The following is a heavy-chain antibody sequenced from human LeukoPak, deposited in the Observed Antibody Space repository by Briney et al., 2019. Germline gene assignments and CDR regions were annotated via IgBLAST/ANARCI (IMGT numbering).Heavy chain of an antibody. Sequence: GGSLRLSCAASGFTFSNAWMNWVRQAPGKGLEWVSAISGSGGSTYYADSVKGRFTISRDNSKNTLYLQMNSLRAEDTAVYYCAKLRSGYSDFDYWGQGTLVTVSS. V-gene: IGHV3-23*01. CDR2: ISGSGGST. CDR1: GFTFSNAW. J-gene: IGHJ4*02. D-gene: IGHD2-15*01. CDR3: AKLRSGYSDFDY.